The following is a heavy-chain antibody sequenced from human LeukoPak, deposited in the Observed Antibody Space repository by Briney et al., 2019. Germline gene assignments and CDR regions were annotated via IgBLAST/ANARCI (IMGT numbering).Heavy chain of an antibody. D-gene: IGHD3-3*01. Sequence: SETLSLTCTVSGGSISSYYWSWIRQPPGKGLERIGYIYYSGSTNYNPSLKSRVTISVDTSKNQFSLKLSSVTAADTAVYYCARARTNYDFWSGYYDFDYWGQGTLVTVSS. V-gene: IGHV4-59*01. CDR3: ARARTNYDFWSGYYDFDY. CDR2: IYYSGST. J-gene: IGHJ4*02. CDR1: GGSISSYY.